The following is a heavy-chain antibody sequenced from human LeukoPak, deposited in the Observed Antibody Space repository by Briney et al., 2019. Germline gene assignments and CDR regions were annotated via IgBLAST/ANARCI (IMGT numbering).Heavy chain of an antibody. CDR1: GGSFSGYY. V-gene: IGHV4-34*01. J-gene: IGHJ4*02. CDR3: ARGRGENDYGDFGFDY. CDR2: INHSGST. D-gene: IGHD4-17*01. Sequence: SETLSLTCAVYGGSFSGYYWSWIRQPPGKGLEWIGEINHSGSTSYNPSLKSRVTISVDTSKNQFSLKLSSVTAADTAVYYCARGRGENDYGDFGFDYWGQGTLVTVSS.